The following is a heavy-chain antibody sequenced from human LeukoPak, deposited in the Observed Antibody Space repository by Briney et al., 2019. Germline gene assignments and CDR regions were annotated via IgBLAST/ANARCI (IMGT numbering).Heavy chain of an antibody. J-gene: IGHJ5*02. CDR2: ISVYNGNT. D-gene: IGHD2-15*01. V-gene: IGHV1-18*01. CDR1: GYTFTSYG. Sequence: GASVKVSCKASGYTFTSYGISWVRQAPGQGLEWMGWISVYNGNTNYAQKLQGRVTMTTDTSTSTAYMELRSLRSDDTAVYYCARGGVDCSGGSCPKSWFDPWGQGTLVTVSS. CDR3: ARGGVDCSGGSCPKSWFDP.